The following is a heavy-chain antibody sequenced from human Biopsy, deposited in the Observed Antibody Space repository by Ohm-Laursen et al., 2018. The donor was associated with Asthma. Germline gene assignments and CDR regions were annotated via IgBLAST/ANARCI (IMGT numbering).Heavy chain of an antibody. Sequence: SETLSLTCTVSGGSVSTGSYYWSWIRQPPGKGLEWLGYIHYTGSDNYNPSLKSRVTISVDTSKNQFSLRLNSVTAADTAVYYCARGPNYHGSGRAPIGMDVWGQGTTVTVSS. CDR2: IHYTGSD. V-gene: IGHV4-61*01. CDR1: GGSVSTGSYY. J-gene: IGHJ6*02. CDR3: ARGPNYHGSGRAPIGMDV. D-gene: IGHD3-10*01.